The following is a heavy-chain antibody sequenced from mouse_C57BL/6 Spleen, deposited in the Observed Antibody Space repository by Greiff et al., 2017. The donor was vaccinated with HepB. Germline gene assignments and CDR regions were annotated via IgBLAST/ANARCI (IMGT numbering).Heavy chain of an antibody. CDR2: IDPEDGET. D-gene: IGHD4-1*01. V-gene: IGHV14-2*01. CDR1: GFNIQDYY. Sequence: VQLQHSGAELVKPGASVKLSCTASGFNIQDYYMHWVKQRTEQGLEWIGRIDPEDGETKYAPKFQGKATITADPSSNTAYLQLSSLTSEDTAGYYCARALGRDYYAMDYWGQGTSGTVSA. J-gene: IGHJ4*01. CDR3: ARALGRDYYAMDY.